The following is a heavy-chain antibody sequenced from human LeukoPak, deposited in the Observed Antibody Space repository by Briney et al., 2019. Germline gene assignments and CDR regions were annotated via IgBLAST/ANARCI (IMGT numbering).Heavy chain of an antibody. J-gene: IGHJ4*02. CDR1: GFTFNSEP. Sequence: PGGSLRLSCVMSGFTFNSEPMNWVRQAPGKGLDWIAHIRSDSTTIVYADSVKGRFTISRDNAKNSLSLQMNSLRAEDTAVYYCARDRFYDSSGYSGDYWGQGTLVTVSS. CDR2: IRSDSTTI. CDR3: ARDRFYDSSGYSGDY. V-gene: IGHV3-48*01. D-gene: IGHD3-22*01.